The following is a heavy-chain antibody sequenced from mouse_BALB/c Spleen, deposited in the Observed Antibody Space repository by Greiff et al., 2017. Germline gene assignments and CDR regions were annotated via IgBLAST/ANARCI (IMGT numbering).Heavy chain of an antibody. J-gene: IGHJ3*01. CDR2: ISYDGSN. V-gene: IGHV3-6*02. D-gene: IGHD1-2*01. Sequence: ESGPGLVKPSQSLSLTCSVTGYSITSGYYWNWIRQFPGNKLEWMGYISYDGSNNYNPSLKNRISITRDTSKNQFFLKLNSVTTEDTATYYCARVGRLQAWFAYWGQGTLVTVSA. CDR1: GYSITSGYY. CDR3: ARVGRLQAWFAY.